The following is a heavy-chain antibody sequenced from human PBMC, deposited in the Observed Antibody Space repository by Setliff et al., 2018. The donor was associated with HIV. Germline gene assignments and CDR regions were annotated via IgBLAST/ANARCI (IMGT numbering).Heavy chain of an antibody. CDR3: ARDPSGNSYGYYFDL. CDR2: ISAYNGNT. J-gene: IGHJ4*02. Sequence: ASVKVSCKASGYTFTGYYIYWVRQAPGQGLEWMGWISAYNGNTNYAQKLQGRVTMTTDTSTSTAYMELRSLRSEDTAVYYCARDPSGNSYGYYFDLWGQGALVTVSS. D-gene: IGHD5-18*01. V-gene: IGHV1-18*04. CDR1: GYTFTGYY.